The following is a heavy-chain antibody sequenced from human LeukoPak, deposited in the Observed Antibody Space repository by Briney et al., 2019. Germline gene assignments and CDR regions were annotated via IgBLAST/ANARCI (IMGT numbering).Heavy chain of an antibody. CDR3: ARGSPEKSITDY. CDR1: GGTFSSYA. J-gene: IGHJ4*02. Sequence: SVKVSCKASGGTFSSYAITWVRQAPGHGLEWMGGIIPILGTASYAQKFQGRVTITADESASMAYVELSSLRSEDTAVYYCARGSPEKSITDYWGQGTLVTVSS. D-gene: IGHD3-10*01. V-gene: IGHV1-69*13. CDR2: IIPILGTA.